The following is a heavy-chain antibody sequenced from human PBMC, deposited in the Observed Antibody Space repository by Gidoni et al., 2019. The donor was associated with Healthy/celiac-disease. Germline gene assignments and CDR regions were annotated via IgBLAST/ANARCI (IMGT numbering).Heavy chain of an antibody. CDR1: GGSISSSSYY. CDR2: IYYSGST. J-gene: IGHJ4*02. Sequence: QLQLQESGPGLVKPSETLSLTCTVSGGSISSSSYYWGWIRQPPGKGLEWIGSIYYSGSTYYTPSLKSRVTISVDTSKNQFSLKLSSVTAADTAVYYCARGYSGYEPTRGFDYWGQGTLVTVSS. CDR3: ARGYSGYEPTRGFDY. V-gene: IGHV4-39*01. D-gene: IGHD5-12*01.